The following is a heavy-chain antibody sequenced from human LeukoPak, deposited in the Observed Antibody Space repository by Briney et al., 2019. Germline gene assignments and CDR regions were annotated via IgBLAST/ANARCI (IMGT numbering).Heavy chain of an antibody. Sequence: GGSLRLSCAASEFTFSSYWMSWVRQAPGKGLGWVANIKHDGSEQIYVDSVKGRFTISRDNAKDSVYLQMNSLRAEDTAVYYCTRGLGEHGGVSDRWGQGTLVIVS. V-gene: IGHV3-7*01. CDR1: EFTFSSYW. J-gene: IGHJ5*02. CDR3: TRGLGEHGGVSDR. D-gene: IGHD3-16*01. CDR2: IKHDGSEQ.